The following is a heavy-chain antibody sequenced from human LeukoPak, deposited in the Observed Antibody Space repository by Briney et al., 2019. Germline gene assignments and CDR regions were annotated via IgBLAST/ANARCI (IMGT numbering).Heavy chain of an antibody. V-gene: IGHV1-2*02. CDR3: ARGGSHYASPYGDC. D-gene: IGHD3-10*01. CDR1: GYSFTGYY. CDR2: INPNNGGT. J-gene: IGHJ4*02. Sequence: ASVKVSCKASGYSFTGYYMHWVRQAPGQGLEWMGWINPNNGGTNYAQRIQGRVTMTGDTSISTAYMELSSLRSDDTAVYYCARGGSHYASPYGDCWGQGTLVTVSS.